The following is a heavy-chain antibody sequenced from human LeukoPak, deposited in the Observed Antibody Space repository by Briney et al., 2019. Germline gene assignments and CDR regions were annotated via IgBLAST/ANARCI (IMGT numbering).Heavy chain of an antibody. CDR2: LYSGSDT. CDR3: ARVGDHFHWYLDL. J-gene: IGHJ2*01. CDR1: GFTVSTKY. Sequence: PGGSLRLSCAASGFTVSTKYMNLVRQAPGKGLEWVSILYSGSDTYYADSVKGRFTISRDSYKNILSLQMNNLRAEDTALYYCARVGDHFHWYLDLWGRGTLVTVSS. V-gene: IGHV3-53*01. D-gene: IGHD2-21*01.